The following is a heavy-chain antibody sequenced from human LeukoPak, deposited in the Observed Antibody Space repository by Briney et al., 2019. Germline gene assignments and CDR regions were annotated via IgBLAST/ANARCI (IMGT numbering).Heavy chain of an antibody. Sequence: SVKVSCKASGGTFSSYAISWVRQAPGQGLEWMGGIIPIFGTANYAQKFQGRVTITADESTSTAYMELSSLRSEDTAVYYCARAGIVVVPAAPFDYWGQGTLVTVSS. CDR1: GGTFSSYA. J-gene: IGHJ4*02. D-gene: IGHD2-2*01. V-gene: IGHV1-69*13. CDR2: IIPIFGTA. CDR3: ARAGIVVVPAAPFDY.